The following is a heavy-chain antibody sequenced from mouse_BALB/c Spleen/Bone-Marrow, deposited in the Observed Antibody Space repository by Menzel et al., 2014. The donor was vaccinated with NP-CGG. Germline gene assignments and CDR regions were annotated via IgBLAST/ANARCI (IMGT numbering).Heavy chain of an antibody. CDR1: GFTFTDYY. J-gene: IGHJ2*01. CDR2: IRNKAYSYTT. D-gene: IGHD2-3*01. V-gene: IGHV7-3*02. Sequence: EVHLVESGGGLVQPGGSLRLSCATSGFTFTDYYMNWVRQPPGKALEWLGFIRNKAYSYTTEYSASVKGRFTISRDNSQSILYLQMNTLGAEDSATYYCARDMGGLLFDYWGQGTTLTVSS. CDR3: ARDMGGLLFDY.